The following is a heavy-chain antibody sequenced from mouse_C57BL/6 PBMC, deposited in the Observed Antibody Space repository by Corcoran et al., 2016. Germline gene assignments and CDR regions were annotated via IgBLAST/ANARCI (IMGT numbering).Heavy chain of an antibody. CDR2: IYPRSGNT. D-gene: IGHD1-1*01. CDR3: ARKNPTTVVATGAMDY. Sequence: QVQLQQSGAELARPGASVKLSCKASGYTFTSYGISWVKQRTGQGLEWIGEIYPRSGNTYYNEKFKGKATLTADKSSSTAYMELRSLTSEDSAVYFCARKNPTTVVATGAMDYWGQGTSVTVSS. CDR1: GYTFTSYG. J-gene: IGHJ4*01. V-gene: IGHV1-81*01.